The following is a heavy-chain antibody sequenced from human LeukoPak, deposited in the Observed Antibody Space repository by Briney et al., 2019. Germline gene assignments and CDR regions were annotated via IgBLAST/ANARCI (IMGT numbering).Heavy chain of an antibody. J-gene: IGHJ6*02. Sequence: PGGSLRLSCAASGFTFSRYWMHWVRQAPEKGLVWVSRISSDGSNTNYADSVKGRFTISRDNAKSTLYLQMNSLRAEDTAVYYCARDTSYGMDVWGQGTTVTVSS. CDR3: ARDTSYGMDV. CDR1: GFTFSRYW. CDR2: ISSDGSNT. V-gene: IGHV3-74*01. D-gene: IGHD3-3*01.